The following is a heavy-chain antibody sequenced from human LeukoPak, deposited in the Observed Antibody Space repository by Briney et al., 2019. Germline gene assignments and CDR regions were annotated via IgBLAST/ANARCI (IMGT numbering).Heavy chain of an antibody. V-gene: IGHV3-74*01. Sequence: GGSLRLSCAASGFTFSNYAMNWVRHAPGQGLVWVSRIKGDGISTNYADSVKGRFTISRDIAKNTLYLQMNSLRAEDTGVYYCAKDHYWSIDYWGRGTLVTVSS. CDR3: AKDHYWSIDY. J-gene: IGHJ4*02. CDR2: IKGDGIST. CDR1: GFTFSNYA. D-gene: IGHD3-3*01.